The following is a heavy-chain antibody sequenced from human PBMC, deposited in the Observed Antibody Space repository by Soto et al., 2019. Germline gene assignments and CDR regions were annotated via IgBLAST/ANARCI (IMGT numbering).Heavy chain of an antibody. CDR2: ISGSGADT. V-gene: IGHV3-23*01. CDR3: AKDTGRGGGSVFDY. D-gene: IGHD2-15*01. Sequence: GGSLRLSCAPSGFIFSNYAMSWVRRARGKGLEWVSAISGSGADTYYTESVKGRFTISRDNFKNTLYLQMNSLRAEDTAVYYCAKDTGRGGGSVFDYWGQGTLVTVSS. CDR1: GFIFSNYA. J-gene: IGHJ4*02.